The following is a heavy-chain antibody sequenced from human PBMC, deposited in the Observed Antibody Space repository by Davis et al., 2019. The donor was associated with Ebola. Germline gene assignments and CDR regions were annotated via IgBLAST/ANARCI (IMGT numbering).Heavy chain of an antibody. D-gene: IGHD1-14*01. CDR3: AASAGTVGKFDY. V-gene: IGHV1-58*02. CDR1: GYTFTSYA. CDR2: IVVGSGNT. J-gene: IGHJ4*01. Sequence: AASVKVSCKASGYTFTSYAMHWVRQARGQRLEWIGWIVVGSGNTNYAQKFQGRVTITRDMSTSTSDLDLSNLRSEDTAVYYCAASAGTVGKFDYWGQGTLVTVSS.